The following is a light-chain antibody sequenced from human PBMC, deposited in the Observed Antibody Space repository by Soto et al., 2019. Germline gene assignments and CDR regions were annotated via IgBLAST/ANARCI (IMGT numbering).Light chain of an antibody. V-gene: IGKV1-9*01. J-gene: IGKJ4*01. Sequence: IQLTQSPSFLSASVGDRVTIACRSSQDISNFLAWYQQKPGKAPKLLIYAASTLQSGVPSRFSGSGSGREFTLTISSLQPEDFATYHCQQLNSYPIATFGGGTKADIK. CDR2: AAS. CDR1: QDISNF. CDR3: QQLNSYPIAT.